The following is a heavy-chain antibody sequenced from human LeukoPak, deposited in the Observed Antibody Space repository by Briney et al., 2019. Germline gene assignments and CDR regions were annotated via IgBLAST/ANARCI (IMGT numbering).Heavy chain of an antibody. V-gene: IGHV3-11*04. CDR2: ISSSGNII. J-gene: IGHJ6*04. D-gene: IGHD3-10*02. Sequence: PGGSLRLSCAASGFILSDSYMSWIRQSRGKGLEWVSHISSSGNIIYYEDSVKGRFTISRDNAKNSLYLQMNSLRAEDTAVYYCAELGITMIGGIWGKGTTVTISS. CDR1: GFILSDSY. CDR3: AELGITMIGGI.